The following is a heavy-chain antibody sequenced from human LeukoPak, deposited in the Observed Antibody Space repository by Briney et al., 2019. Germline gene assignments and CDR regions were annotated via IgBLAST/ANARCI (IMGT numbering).Heavy chain of an antibody. Sequence: ASVKVSCKASGYTFTSYAMHWVRQAPGQRLEWMGWINAGNGNTKYSQEFQGRVTITRDTSASIAYMELSSLRSEDMAVYYCARAPYYYDSSGPNDYWGQGTLVTVSS. D-gene: IGHD3-22*01. CDR3: ARAPYYYDSSGPNDY. CDR1: GYTFTSYA. CDR2: INAGNGNT. V-gene: IGHV1-3*03. J-gene: IGHJ4*02.